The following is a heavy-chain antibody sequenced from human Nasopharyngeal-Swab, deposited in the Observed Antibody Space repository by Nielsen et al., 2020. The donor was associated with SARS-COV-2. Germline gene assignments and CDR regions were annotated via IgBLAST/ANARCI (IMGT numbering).Heavy chain of an antibody. CDR3: ARGKTFCSGGHCPPPNWFDA. Sequence: SVKVSCKTSGGIFNSYTTSWVRQAPGQGLEWMGGILPIFGTTNYAQKFQGRVTITADESSSTAYMELRSLTSEDTARYYCARGKTFCSGGHCPPPNWFDAWGQGTQVTVSS. CDR1: GGIFNSYT. D-gene: IGHD2-21*02. V-gene: IGHV1-69*13. J-gene: IGHJ5*02. CDR2: ILPIFGTT.